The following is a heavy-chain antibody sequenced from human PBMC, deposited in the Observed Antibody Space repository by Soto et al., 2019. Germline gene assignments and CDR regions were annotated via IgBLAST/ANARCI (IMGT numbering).Heavy chain of an antibody. V-gene: IGHV3-21*01. D-gene: IGHD2-2*01. CDR2: ISSSSSYI. J-gene: IGHJ6*02. CDR1: GFTFSSYS. Sequence: GGSLRLSCAASGFTFSSYSMNWVRQAPGKGLEGVSSISSSSSYIYYADSVKGRFTIPRDNAKNSLYLQMNSLRAEDTAVYYCARSLVVPAAPYYYYGMDVWGQGTTVTVSS. CDR3: ARSLVVPAAPYYYYGMDV.